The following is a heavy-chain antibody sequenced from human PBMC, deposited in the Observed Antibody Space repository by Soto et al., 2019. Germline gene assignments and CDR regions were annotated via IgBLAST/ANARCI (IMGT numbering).Heavy chain of an antibody. Sequence: ASVKVSCKASGYTFTGYYMHWVRQAPGQGLEWMGWINPNSGGTNYAQKFQGWVTMTRDTSISTAYMELSRLRSDDTAVYYCAREERLEHPSYYYYGMDVWGQGTTVTVSS. CDR1: GYTFTGYY. CDR2: INPNSGGT. D-gene: IGHD1-1*01. V-gene: IGHV1-2*04. J-gene: IGHJ6*02. CDR3: AREERLEHPSYYYYGMDV.